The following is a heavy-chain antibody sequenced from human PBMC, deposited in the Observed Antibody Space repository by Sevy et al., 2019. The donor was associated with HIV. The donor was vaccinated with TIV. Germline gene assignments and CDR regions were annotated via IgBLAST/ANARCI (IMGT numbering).Heavy chain of an antibody. Sequence: QLGGPLRLSCAASGFTFSDHYMEWVRQAPGKGLEWVGRTRNKADGYTTEYAASVKGRFTISRDDSENSLYQQMNSLKTEDTAVYYCSTHAGIAAAGRVFDYWGQGALVTVSS. CDR2: TRNKADGYTT. V-gene: IGHV3-72*01. CDR3: STHAGIAAAGRVFDY. J-gene: IGHJ4*02. D-gene: IGHD6-13*01. CDR1: GFTFSDHY.